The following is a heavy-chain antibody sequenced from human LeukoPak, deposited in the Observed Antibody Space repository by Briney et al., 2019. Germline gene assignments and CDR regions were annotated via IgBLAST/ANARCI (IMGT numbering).Heavy chain of an antibody. CDR2: ISYDGSNK. Sequence: GRSLRLSCAASGFTFISYSMNWVRQAPGKGLEWVAVISYDGSNKYYADSVKGRFTISRDNSKNTLYLQMNSLRPEDAAVYYCANLPLWGQGTLVTVSS. J-gene: IGHJ4*02. V-gene: IGHV3-30*18. CDR1: GFTFISYS. CDR3: ANLPL.